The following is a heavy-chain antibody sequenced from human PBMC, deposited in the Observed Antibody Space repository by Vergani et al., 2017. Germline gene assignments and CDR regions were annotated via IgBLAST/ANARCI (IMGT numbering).Heavy chain of an antibody. V-gene: IGHV3-30*03. CDR3: ATKSCGTPGCQIGYFRE. J-gene: IGHJ1*01. D-gene: IGHD1-1*01. Sequence: QVHLVESGGGVVQPGRSLRLSCVVSGFTSSYYGMHWVRQAPGKGLEWVAVRSYDGTQKYYADSVKGGFTISRDNSKSTLYLQMNSLRTEDTAVYYCATKSCGTPGCQIGYFREWGQGTLVTVSS. CDR2: RSYDGTQK. CDR1: GFTSSYYG.